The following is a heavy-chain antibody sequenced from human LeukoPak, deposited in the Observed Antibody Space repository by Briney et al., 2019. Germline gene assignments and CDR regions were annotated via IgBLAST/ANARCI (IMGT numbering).Heavy chain of an antibody. CDR3: AKPLPYRDYVGAVGVGY. J-gene: IGHJ4*02. D-gene: IGHD4-17*01. Sequence: GSLRLSCAASGFTFSSYAMSWVRQAPGKGLEWVSAISGSGGSTYYADSVKGRFTISRDNSKNTLYLQMNSLRAEDTAVYYCAKPLPYRDYVGAVGVGYWGQGTLVTVSS. V-gene: IGHV3-23*01. CDR2: ISGSGGST. CDR1: GFTFSSYA.